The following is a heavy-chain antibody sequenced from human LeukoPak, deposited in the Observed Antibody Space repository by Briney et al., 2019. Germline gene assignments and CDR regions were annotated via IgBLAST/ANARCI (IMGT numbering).Heavy chain of an antibody. CDR3: ARDGAAAGTSDY. Sequence: GASVKVSCKASGGTFSSYAISWVRQAPGQGLEWMGWISAYNGNTNYAQKLQGRVTMTTDTSTSTAYMELRSLRSDDTAVYYCARDGAAAGTSDYWGQGTLVTVSS. D-gene: IGHD6-13*01. V-gene: IGHV1-18*01. CDR1: GGTFSSYA. CDR2: ISAYNGNT. J-gene: IGHJ4*02.